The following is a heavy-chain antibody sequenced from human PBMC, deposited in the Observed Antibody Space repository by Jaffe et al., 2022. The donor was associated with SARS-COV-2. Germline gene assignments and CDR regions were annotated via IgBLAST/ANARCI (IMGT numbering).Heavy chain of an antibody. D-gene: IGHD1-26*01. CDR3: ARVPYSGSNYWFDP. CDR2: INGGSANT. CDR1: GYSFTNYA. Sequence: QVQLVQSGAEVKKPGASVKVSCKASGYSFTNYAIHWVRQAPGQRLEWMGWINGGSANTKYSQKFQARVTITRDTSASTAYMELSSLRSEDTAVYYCARVPYSGSNYWFDPWGQGTLVTVSS. J-gene: IGHJ5*02. V-gene: IGHV1-3*01.